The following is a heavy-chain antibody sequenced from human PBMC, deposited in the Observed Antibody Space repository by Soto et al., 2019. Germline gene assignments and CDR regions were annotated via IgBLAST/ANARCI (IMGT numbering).Heavy chain of an antibody. CDR1: GYAFTSYY. D-gene: IGHD5-12*01. J-gene: IGHJ4*02. CDR3: ARVPWPKGSLDY. V-gene: IGHV1-46*01. CDR2: INPSGGST. Sequence: ASVKVSCKASGYAFTSYYMHWVRQAPGQGLEWMGIINPSGGSTSYAQKFQGRVTMTRDTSTSTVYMELSSLRSEDTAVYYCARVPWPKGSLDYWGQGTLVTVSS.